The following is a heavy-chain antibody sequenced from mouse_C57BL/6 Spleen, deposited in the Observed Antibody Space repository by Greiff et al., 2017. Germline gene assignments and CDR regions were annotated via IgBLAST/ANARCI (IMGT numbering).Heavy chain of an antibody. V-gene: IGHV1-64*01. J-gene: IGHJ2*01. CDR2: IHPTCSST. Sequence: QVQLQQPGAALVKPGASVKLSCKASGYTFTSYWMHWVKQRPGQGLEWIGMIHPTCSSTNYNEKFKSKATLTVEKSSSTAYMQLSSLTSDDSAVYYCARTDDSSGVDYWGQGTTLTVSS. CDR3: ARTDDSSGVDY. CDR1: GYTFTSYW. D-gene: IGHD3-2*02.